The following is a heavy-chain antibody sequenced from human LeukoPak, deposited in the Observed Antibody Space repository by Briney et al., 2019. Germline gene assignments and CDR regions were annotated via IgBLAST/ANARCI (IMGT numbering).Heavy chain of an antibody. CDR2: ISYDGSNK. D-gene: IGHD6-13*01. Sequence: GALRLSCAASGFTFSTYGMHWVRQAPGKGLEWVAVISYDGSNKYYADSVKGRFTISRDNAKNTLYLQMNSLRVEDTAVYYCARDFMYSITCAGCWGQGTLVTVSS. V-gene: IGHV3-30*03. CDR1: GFTFSTYG. CDR3: ARDFMYSITCAGC. J-gene: IGHJ4*02.